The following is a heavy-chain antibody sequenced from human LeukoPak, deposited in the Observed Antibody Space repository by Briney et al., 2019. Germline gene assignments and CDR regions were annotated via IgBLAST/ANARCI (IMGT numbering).Heavy chain of an antibody. CDR1: GGSISSSKYY. J-gene: IGHJ4*02. V-gene: IGHV4-39*07. CDR3: ARRGGYYGSGSYYKRYYFDY. Sequence: SETLSLTCTVSGGSISSSKYYWGWIRQPPGKGLEWIGSIYYSGTTYYNPSLKSRVTISVDTSKNQFSLRLSSVTAADTAVYYCARRGGYYGSGSYYKRYYFDYWGQGTLVTVSS. CDR2: IYYSGTT. D-gene: IGHD3-10*01.